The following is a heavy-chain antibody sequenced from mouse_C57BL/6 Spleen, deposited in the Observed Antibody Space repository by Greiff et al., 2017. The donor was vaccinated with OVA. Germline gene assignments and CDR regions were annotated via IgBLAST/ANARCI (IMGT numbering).Heavy chain of an antibody. CDR2: IRSKSSNYAT. V-gene: IGHV10-3*01. CDR1: GFTFNTYA. D-gene: IGHD2-14*01. Sequence: EVQLVESGGGLVQPKGSLKLSCAASGFTFNTYAMHWVRQAPGKGLEWVARIRSKSSNYATYYADSVKDRFTISRDDSQSMLYLQMNNLKTEDTAMYDCVRDPHIGSPYYAMDYWGQGTSVTVSS. CDR3: VRDPHIGSPYYAMDY. J-gene: IGHJ4*01.